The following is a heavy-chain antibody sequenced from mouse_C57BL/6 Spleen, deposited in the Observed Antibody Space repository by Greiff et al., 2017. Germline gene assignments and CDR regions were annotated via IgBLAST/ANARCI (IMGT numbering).Heavy chain of an antibody. D-gene: IGHD2-10*02. CDR3: AKAERYGSYWYFDG. V-gene: IGHV1-82*01. CDR1: GYAFSSSW. J-gene: IGHJ1*03. CDR2: IYPGDGDT. Sequence: VQLQQSGPELVKPGASVKISCKASGYAFSSSWMNWVKQRPGKGLEWIGRIYPGDGDTNYNGKFKGKATLTADKSSSTAYMQLSSLTSEDSAVYFCAKAERYGSYWYFDGWGTGTTVTVSS.